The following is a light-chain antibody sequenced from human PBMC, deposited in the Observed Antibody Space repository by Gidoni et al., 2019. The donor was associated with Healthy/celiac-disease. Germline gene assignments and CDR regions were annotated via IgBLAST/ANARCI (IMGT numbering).Light chain of an antibody. Sequence: EIVLTQSPGTLSLSPGERATLSCRASQSVSSSYLAWYQQKPGQAPRLLIYGASSRATGIPDRFSGSGCGTDFTLTISRLEPEDFAVYYCQQYSSSPITFGQXTRLEIK. CDR1: QSVSSSY. CDR3: QQYSSSPIT. CDR2: GAS. J-gene: IGKJ5*01. V-gene: IGKV3-20*01.